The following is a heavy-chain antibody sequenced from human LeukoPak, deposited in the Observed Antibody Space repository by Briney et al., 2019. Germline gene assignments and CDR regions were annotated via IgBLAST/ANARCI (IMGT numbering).Heavy chain of an antibody. CDR2: IIPIFGTA. D-gene: IGHD5-18*01. Sequence: ASVKVSCKASGGTFSSYAISWVRQAPGQGLEWMGGIIPIFGTANYAQKFQGRVTITTDESTSTAYMELSSLRSEDTAVYYCARPISRRGIQLWFGAFDIWGQGTMVTVSS. CDR1: GGTFSSYA. J-gene: IGHJ3*02. CDR3: ARPISRRGIQLWFGAFDI. V-gene: IGHV1-69*05.